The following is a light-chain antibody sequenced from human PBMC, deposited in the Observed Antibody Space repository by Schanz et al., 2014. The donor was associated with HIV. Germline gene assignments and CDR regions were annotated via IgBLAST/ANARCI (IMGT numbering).Light chain of an antibody. J-gene: IGLJ3*02. CDR1: RSNTATNT. V-gene: IGLV1-44*01. CDR2: NTD. CDR3: QSYDTSLSVWV. Sequence: QSVLTQPPSASGTPGQRVTISCSGSRSNTATNTVNWYQQLPGTAPKLLIYNTDQQPSGVPDRFSGSKSGTSASLAITGLQADDEADYYCQSYDTSLSVWVFGGGTKLPV.